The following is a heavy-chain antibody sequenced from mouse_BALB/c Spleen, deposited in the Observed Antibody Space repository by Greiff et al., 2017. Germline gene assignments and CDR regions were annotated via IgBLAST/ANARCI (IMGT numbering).Heavy chain of an antibody. J-gene: IGHJ2*01. CDR3: ARSMYDYVDY. D-gene: IGHD2-3*01. V-gene: IGHV2-9*02. CDR1: GFSLTSYG. Sequence: VHLVESGPGLVAPSQCLSITCTVSGFSLTSYGVHWVRQPPGKGLEWLVVIWAGGSTNYNSALMSRLSISKDNSKSQVFLKMNSLQTDDTAMYYCARSMYDYVDYWGQGTTLTVSS. CDR2: IWAGGST.